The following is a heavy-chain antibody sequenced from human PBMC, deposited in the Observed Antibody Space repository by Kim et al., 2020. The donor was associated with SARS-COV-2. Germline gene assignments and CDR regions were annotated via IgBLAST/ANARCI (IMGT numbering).Heavy chain of an antibody. CDR1: GDSVSSNSAA. J-gene: IGHJ6*02. D-gene: IGHD2-2*01. CDR2: TYYRSKWYN. CDR3: ARGYCSSTSCYLLYYYYYYGMDV. Sequence: SQTLSLTCAISGDSVSSNSAAWNWIRQSPSRGLEWLGRTYYRSKWYNDYAVSVKSRITINPDTSKNKFSLQLNSVTPEDTAVYYCARGYCSSTSCYLLYYYYYYGMDVWGQGTTVTVSS. V-gene: IGHV6-1*01.